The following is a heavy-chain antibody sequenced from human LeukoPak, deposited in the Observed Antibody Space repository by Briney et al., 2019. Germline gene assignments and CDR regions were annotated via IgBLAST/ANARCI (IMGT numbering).Heavy chain of an antibody. V-gene: IGHV3-23*01. CDR3: AKGNYYGSGYYYGMDV. J-gene: IGHJ6*02. CDR2: ISGSGDNT. Sequence: GGSLRLSCAASGLTFSNYAMSWARQAPGKGLAWVSIISGSGDNTDYADSVKGRFTISRDNSKNTLYLQMNSLRAEDTAVYYCAKGNYYGSGYYYGMDVWGQGTTVTVSS. D-gene: IGHD3-10*01. CDR1: GLTFSNYA.